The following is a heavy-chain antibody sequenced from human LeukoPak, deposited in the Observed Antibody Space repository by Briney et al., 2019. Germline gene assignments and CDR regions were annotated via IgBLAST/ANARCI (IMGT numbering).Heavy chain of an antibody. CDR1: GFSFSHDW. Sequence: GESLRLSCAASGFSFSHDWMDWVRQTPGKGLVWVSRISSDGRSVTYADSVKGRFTTSRDNAKNTLHLQMNSLNAADTAVYYCARDREGLSIWGEGTLVLVSS. V-gene: IGHV3-74*01. CDR3: ARDREGLSI. CDR2: ISSDGRSV. J-gene: IGHJ3*02.